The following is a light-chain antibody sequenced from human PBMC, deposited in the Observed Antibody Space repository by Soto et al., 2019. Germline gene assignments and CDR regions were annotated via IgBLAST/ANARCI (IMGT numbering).Light chain of an antibody. J-gene: IGKJ1*01. CDR3: QQRNSWPWT. V-gene: IGKV3-11*01. CDR1: QSASSY. Sequence: EIVLAQSPATPCFSPRERANPSCRASQSASSYLAWYQQKPGQAPRLLIYDASTRATGIPARFSGSGSGTDFTLTISSLEPEDFAVYYCQQRNSWPWTCGQGTKGDIK. CDR2: DAS.